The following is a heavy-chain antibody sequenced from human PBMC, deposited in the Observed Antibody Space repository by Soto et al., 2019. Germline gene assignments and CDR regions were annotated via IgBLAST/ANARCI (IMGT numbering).Heavy chain of an antibody. CDR2: IRSKANSYAT. J-gene: IGHJ4*02. CDR3: TRSTGSGQIEF. V-gene: IGHV3-73*02. Sequence: EVQLVESGGGLVQPGGSLKLSCAASGFTFSGSAMHWVRQASGKGLEWVGRIRSKANSYATAYAASVKGRFTISRDDSKNTAYLQMNSLKTEDTAVYYCTRSTGSGQIEFWGQGTLVTVSS. D-gene: IGHD2-15*01. CDR1: GFTFSGSA.